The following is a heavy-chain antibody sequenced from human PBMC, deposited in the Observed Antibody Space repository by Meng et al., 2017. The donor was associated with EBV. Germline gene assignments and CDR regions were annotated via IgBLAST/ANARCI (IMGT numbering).Heavy chain of an antibody. D-gene: IGHD2-21*01. Sequence: QVPVRHSVAEVKKPGPYVKVSCKASGYTFTSNYMHWVRHAPGHGVEWMGIINPSGGSTSYAQKFQGRVTMTRDTSTSTVYMELSSLISEDTAVYYCARDFCGGDCYLFDYWGQGTLVTVSS. CDR2: INPSGGST. CDR1: GYTFTSNY. CDR3: ARDFCGGDCYLFDY. V-gene: IGHV1-46*01. J-gene: IGHJ4*02.